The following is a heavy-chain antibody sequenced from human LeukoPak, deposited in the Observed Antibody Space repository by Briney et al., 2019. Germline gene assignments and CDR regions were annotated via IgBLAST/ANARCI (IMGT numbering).Heavy chain of an antibody. CDR2: IIGSGCIT. Sequence: GGSLRLSCAPCGFTFSRYEMRWVGQAAGKGVEWVSSIIGSGCITYYADSVKARFTISRDNSKNTLYLQMNTLRAEDTAVYYCAKKTIVGATVDAFDSWGQGTMGTVSS. V-gene: IGHV3-23*01. CDR3: AKKTIVGATVDAFDS. D-gene: IGHD1-26*01. CDR1: GFTFSRYE. J-gene: IGHJ3*02.